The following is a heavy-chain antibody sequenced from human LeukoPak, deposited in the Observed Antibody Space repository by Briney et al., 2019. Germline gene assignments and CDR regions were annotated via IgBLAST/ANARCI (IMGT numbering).Heavy chain of an antibody. Sequence: GASVKVSCKASGYIFNTYGISWVRQAPGQGLECMAWISAYSGSTNYAQKLQDRVTMTTDTSTSTAYMELRSLRSDDTAVYYCARGYRINWNYYFDYWGQGTLVTVSS. CDR2: ISAYSGST. D-gene: IGHD1-7*01. V-gene: IGHV1-18*01. CDR3: ARGYRINWNYYFDY. J-gene: IGHJ4*02. CDR1: GYIFNTYG.